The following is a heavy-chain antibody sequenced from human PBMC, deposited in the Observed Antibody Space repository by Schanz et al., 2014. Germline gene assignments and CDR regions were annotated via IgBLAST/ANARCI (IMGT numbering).Heavy chain of an antibody. CDR2: IIPPLRQT. D-gene: IGHD4-17*01. Sequence: QVRLVQSGAEVKKPGSSVKVSCKSSGATFNSYAFGWVRPAPGQGFEWVGSIIPPLRQTRYAQKFEERVIITADTSTTTVYMDLASLTSDDTAVYFCARIIDGDYLYWGQGTLVTGSS. J-gene: IGHJ4*02. V-gene: IGHV1-69*04. CDR3: ARIIDGDYLY. CDR1: GATFNSYA.